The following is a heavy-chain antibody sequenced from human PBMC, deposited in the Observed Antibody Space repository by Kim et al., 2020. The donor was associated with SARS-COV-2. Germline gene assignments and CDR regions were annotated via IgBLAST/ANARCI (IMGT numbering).Heavy chain of an antibody. V-gene: IGHV3-53*03. Sequence: SGGSTYYADSVKGRFTISRDNSKNTLYLQMNSLRAEDTAVYYCANLKWGYWGQGTLVTVSS. J-gene: IGHJ4*02. CDR3: ANLKWGY. D-gene: IGHD2-8*01. CDR2: SGGST.